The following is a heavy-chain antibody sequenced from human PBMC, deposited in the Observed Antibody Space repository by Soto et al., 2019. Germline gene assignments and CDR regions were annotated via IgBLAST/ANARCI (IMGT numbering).Heavy chain of an antibody. CDR1: GDSVSSPSYY. Sequence: QAQLQESGPGLVKPSETLSLTCTVSGDSVSSPSYYWSWIRQSPGKGLEWIGYIYYSGSTKYNPSLNSRVTISVDTSKNQFSLRLTSVTAADTAVYYCARSLKVLSGRFNPWGQGTLVTVS. V-gene: IGHV4-61*01. D-gene: IGHD3-3*01. J-gene: IGHJ5*02. CDR2: IYYSGST. CDR3: ARSLKVLSGRFNP.